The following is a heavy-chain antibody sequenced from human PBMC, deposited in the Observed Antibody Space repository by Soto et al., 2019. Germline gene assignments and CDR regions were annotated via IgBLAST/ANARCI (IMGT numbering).Heavy chain of an antibody. D-gene: IGHD2-15*01. J-gene: IGHJ4*02. CDR1: GYTFTGYY. Sequence: ASVKVSCKASGYTFTGYYVHWVRQAPGHRLEWMGIINAGNGNTRYSQKFQGRVTITRDTSASTAYMELSSLRSEDTAVYYCARDLGGWPDYWGQGTLVTVSS. V-gene: IGHV1-3*01. CDR3: ARDLGGWPDY. CDR2: INAGNGNT.